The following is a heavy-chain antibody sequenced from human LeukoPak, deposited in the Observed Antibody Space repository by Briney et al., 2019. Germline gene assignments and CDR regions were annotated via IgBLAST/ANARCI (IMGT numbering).Heavy chain of an antibody. J-gene: IGHJ4*02. V-gene: IGHV3-9*01. CDR1: GFTFDDYA. CDR3: AKGKKITVAGLFDC. D-gene: IGHD6-19*01. CDR2: ISWNSGSI. Sequence: PGRSLRLSCAASGFTFDDYAMHWVRQVPGKGLEWVSGISWNSGSIGYADSVKGRFIISRDNAKNSLYLHMNSLSAEDTALYYCAKGKKITVAGLFDCWGQGTLVTVSS.